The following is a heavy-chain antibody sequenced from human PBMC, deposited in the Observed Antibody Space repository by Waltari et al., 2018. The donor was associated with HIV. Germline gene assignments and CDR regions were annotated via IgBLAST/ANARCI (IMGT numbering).Heavy chain of an antibody. CDR3: AKGKYQLPSCMDV. D-gene: IGHD2-2*01. CDR2: ISGSGGST. CDR1: GFTFSSYA. J-gene: IGHJ6*02. V-gene: IGHV3-23*01. Sequence: EVQLLESGGGLVQTGGSLRLSCAASGFTFSSYAMSWVRQAPGKGLEWVSAISGSGGSTYYADSVKGRFTSSRDNSKNTLYLQMNSLRAEDTAVYYCAKGKYQLPSCMDVWGQGTTVTVSS.